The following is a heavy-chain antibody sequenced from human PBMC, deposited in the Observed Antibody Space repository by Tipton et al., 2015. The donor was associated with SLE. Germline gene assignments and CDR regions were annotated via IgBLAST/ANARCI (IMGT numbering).Heavy chain of an antibody. D-gene: IGHD6-13*01. CDR1: GGSINSGSYY. J-gene: IGHJ4*02. Sequence: TLSLTCTVSGGSINSGSYYWSWIRQPAGKGLEWIGHIYTRGSTDYNPSLMSRVTISVDTSKNQFSLKLSSVTAADTAVYYCARGHGIAAAGPFDYWGQGTLVTVSS. CDR2: IYTRGST. CDR3: ARGHGIAAAGPFDY. V-gene: IGHV4-61*09.